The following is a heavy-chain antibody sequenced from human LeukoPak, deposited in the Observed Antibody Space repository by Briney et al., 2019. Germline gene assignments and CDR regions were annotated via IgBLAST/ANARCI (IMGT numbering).Heavy chain of an antibody. V-gene: IGHV1-69*04. Sequence: SVKVSCKASGGTFSSYAITWVRQAPGLGLEWMGRIIPTLEVADYAQKFQGRVTITADKSTSTAYMELSSLRPEDTAVYYCARVISGTWLWFWGQGTLVTVSS. CDR1: GGTFSSYA. CDR2: IIPTLEVA. D-gene: IGHD1-14*01. J-gene: IGHJ4*02. CDR3: ARVISGTWLWF.